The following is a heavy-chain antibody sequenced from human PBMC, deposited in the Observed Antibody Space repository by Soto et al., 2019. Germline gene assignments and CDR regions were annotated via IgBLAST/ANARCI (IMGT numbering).Heavy chain of an antibody. V-gene: IGHV3-30*18. CDR3: AKDPERGYSGYAYA. D-gene: IGHD5-12*01. CDR2: ISYDGSNK. J-gene: IGHJ4*02. CDR1: GFTFSSYG. Sequence: ESGGGVGQPGRSLRLSCAASGFTFSSYGMHWVRQAPGKGLEWVAVISYDGSNKYYADSVKGRFTISRDNSRNTLYLQMNSLRAEDTAVYYCAKDPERGYSGYAYAWGQGTLVTVSS.